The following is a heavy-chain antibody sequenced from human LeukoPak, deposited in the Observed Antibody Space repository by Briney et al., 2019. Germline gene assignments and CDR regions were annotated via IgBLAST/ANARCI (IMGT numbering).Heavy chain of an antibody. V-gene: IGHV4-34*01. CDR3: ARARGTVAIDY. Sequence: PSETLSLTCAVYGGSFSGYYWSWIRQPLGKGLEWIGEINHSGSTNYNPSLKSRVTISVDTSKNQFSLKLSSVTAADTVVYFCARARGTVAIDYWGQGTLVTVSS. CDR1: GGSFSGYY. J-gene: IGHJ4*02. CDR2: INHSGST. D-gene: IGHD5-12*01.